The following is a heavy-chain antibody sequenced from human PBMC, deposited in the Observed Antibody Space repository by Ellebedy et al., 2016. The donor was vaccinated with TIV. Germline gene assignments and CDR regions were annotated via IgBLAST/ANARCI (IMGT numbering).Heavy chain of an antibody. Sequence: PGGSLRLSCAASGFTFKNNWMSWVQQTPQKGLEWVANINQAGTETHYVDSVKGRFTISRDNAKNSLYLQMNSLRAEDTAVYFCARSSGVSYWGQGTLVTVSS. CDR1: GFTFKNNW. CDR3: ARSSGVSY. J-gene: IGHJ4*02. CDR2: INQAGTET. D-gene: IGHD6-25*01. V-gene: IGHV3-7*03.